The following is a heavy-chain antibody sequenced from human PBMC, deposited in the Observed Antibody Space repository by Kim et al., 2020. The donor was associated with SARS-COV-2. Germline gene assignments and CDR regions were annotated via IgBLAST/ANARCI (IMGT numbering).Heavy chain of an antibody. D-gene: IGHD3-3*01. J-gene: IGHJ5*02. Sequence: YAQSFPGRFVFSMDTSVSTAYLQISSLKAEDTAVYYCASTFWSGYTSWFDPWGQGTLVTVSS. V-gene: IGHV7-4-1*02. CDR3: ASTFWSGYTSWFDP.